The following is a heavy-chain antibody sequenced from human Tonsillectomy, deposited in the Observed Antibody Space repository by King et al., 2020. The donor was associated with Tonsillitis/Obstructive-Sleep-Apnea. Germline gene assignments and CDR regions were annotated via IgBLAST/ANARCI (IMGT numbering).Heavy chain of an antibody. CDR2: ISYDGSNR. D-gene: IGHD1-1*01. CDR1: GFIFSNYG. CDR3: AKVEFSAHTTLVA. J-gene: IGHJ5*02. Sequence: VQLVESGGGVVQPGRSLRLSCAASGFIFSNYGMHWVRQAPGKGLEWVAVISYDGSNRYYADSVKGRFTTSRDNSKDTLYLQMNSMRGEDTAVYYCAKVEFSAHTTLVAWGQGTLVTVSS. V-gene: IGHV3-30*18.